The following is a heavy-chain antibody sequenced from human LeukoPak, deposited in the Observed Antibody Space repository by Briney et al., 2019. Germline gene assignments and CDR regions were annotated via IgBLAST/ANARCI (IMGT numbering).Heavy chain of an antibody. CDR1: GFIFSGSW. V-gene: IGHV3-7*01. CDR3: ARHRVGATDYFDY. D-gene: IGHD1-26*01. J-gene: IGHJ4*02. CDR2: IKKDGSEK. Sequence: GSLRLSCTASGFIFSGSWMAWIRQAPGKGLEWVAIIKKDGSEKYYVDSMKGRFTISRDNAKNSLFLQMNSLRAEDTAVYYCARHRVGATDYFDYWGQGTLVTVSS.